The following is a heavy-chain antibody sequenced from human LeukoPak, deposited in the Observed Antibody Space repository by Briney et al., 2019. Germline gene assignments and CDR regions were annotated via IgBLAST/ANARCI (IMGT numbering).Heavy chain of an antibody. CDR2: IKQDGSEK. CDR3: ARVSLDIVVVPAAQLADY. CDR1: GFTFSSYS. V-gene: IGHV3-7*01. D-gene: IGHD2-2*01. Sequence: GGSLRLSCAASGFTFSSYSMNWVRQAPGKGLEWVANIKQDGSEKYYVDSVKGRFTISRDNAKNSLYLQMNSLRAEDTAVYYCARVSLDIVVVPAAQLADYWGQGTLVTVSS. J-gene: IGHJ4*02.